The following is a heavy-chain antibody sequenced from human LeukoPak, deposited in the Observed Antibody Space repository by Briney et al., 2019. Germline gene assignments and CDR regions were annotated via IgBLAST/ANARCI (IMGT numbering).Heavy chain of an antibody. CDR3: AKEEGYGSGSYYNIDY. CDR1: GFTFSSYW. J-gene: IGHJ4*02. D-gene: IGHD3-10*01. CDR2: IKQNGSEK. V-gene: IGHV3-7*03. Sequence: GGSLRLSCAASGFTFSSYWMSWFRQAPGKGLEWVANIKQNGSEKYYVDSVKGRFTISRDNAKNSLYLQMHSLRAEDTAVYYCAKEEGYGSGSYYNIDYWGQGTLVTVSS.